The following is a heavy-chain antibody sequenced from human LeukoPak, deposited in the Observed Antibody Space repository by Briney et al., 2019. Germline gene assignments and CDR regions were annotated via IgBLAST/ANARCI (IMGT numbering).Heavy chain of an antibody. CDR1: GFTFSNAW. V-gene: IGHV3-15*01. CDR2: IKSKTDGGTT. Sequence: GGSLRLSCATSGFTFSNAWMSWVRQAPGKGLEWVGRIKSKTDGGTTDYAAPVKGRFTISRDDSKNTLYLQMNSLKTEDTAVSYCTTDCYDSSGYYYLSDAFDIWGQGTMVTVS. J-gene: IGHJ3*02. CDR3: TTDCYDSSGYYYLSDAFDI. D-gene: IGHD3-22*01.